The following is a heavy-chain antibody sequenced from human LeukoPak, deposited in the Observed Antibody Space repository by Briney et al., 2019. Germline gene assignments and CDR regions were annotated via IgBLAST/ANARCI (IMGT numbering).Heavy chain of an antibody. CDR2: IYYSGGT. J-gene: IGHJ3*02. Sequence: SETLSLTCTVPGGSISSGGYYWSWIRQHPGKGLEWIGYIYYSGGTYYNPSLKSRVTISVDTSKNQFSLKLSSVTAADTAVYYCARVGVECFDIWGQGTMVTVSS. CDR3: ARVGVECFDI. V-gene: IGHV4-31*03. CDR1: GGSISSGGYY.